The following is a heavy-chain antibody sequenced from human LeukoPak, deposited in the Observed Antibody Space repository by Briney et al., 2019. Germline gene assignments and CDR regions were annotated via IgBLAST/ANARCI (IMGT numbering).Heavy chain of an antibody. V-gene: IGHV3-7*01. J-gene: IGHJ4*02. Sequence: PGGSLRLSCAASGFTFSSYWMSWVRQAPGKGLEWVANIKQDGSEQYYVDSVKGRFTISRDNSKNTLYLQMNSLRAEDTAVYYCAKDRAIAARWAYYFDYWGQGTLVTVSS. CDR2: IKQDGSEQ. CDR1: GFTFSSYW. CDR3: AKDRAIAARWAYYFDY. D-gene: IGHD6-6*01.